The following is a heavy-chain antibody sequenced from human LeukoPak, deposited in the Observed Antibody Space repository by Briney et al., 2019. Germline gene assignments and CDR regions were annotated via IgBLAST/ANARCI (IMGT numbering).Heavy chain of an antibody. CDR1: GFTFSSYE. J-gene: IGHJ3*02. CDR3: ARDLGIEVQERAFDI. D-gene: IGHD2-2*03. Sequence: GGSLRLSCAASGFTFSSYEMNWVRQAPGKGLEWGSYISSSGSTIYYADSVKGRFTISRDNAKNSLYLQMNSLRAEDTAVYYCARDLGIEVQERAFDIWGQGTMVTVSS. V-gene: IGHV3-48*03. CDR2: ISSSGSTI.